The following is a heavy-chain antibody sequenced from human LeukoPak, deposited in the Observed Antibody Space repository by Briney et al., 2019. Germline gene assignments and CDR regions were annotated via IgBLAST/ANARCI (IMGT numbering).Heavy chain of an antibody. CDR1: GFTFSSYG. CDR3: ASATYYYDSSGYYTDY. Sequence: GGSLRLSCAASGFTFSSYGMHWVRQAPGKGLEWVAVISYDGSNKYYADSVKGRFTISRDNSKNTLYLQMNSLRAEDTAVYYCASATYYYDSSGYYTDYWGQGTLVTVSS. V-gene: IGHV3-30*03. J-gene: IGHJ4*02. D-gene: IGHD3-22*01. CDR2: ISYDGSNK.